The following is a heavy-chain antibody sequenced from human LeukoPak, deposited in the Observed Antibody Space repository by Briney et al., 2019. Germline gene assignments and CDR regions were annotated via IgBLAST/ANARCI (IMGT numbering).Heavy chain of an antibody. Sequence: RGSLRLSCAASGFTFSSYAMHWVRQAPGKGLEYVSAISSNGGSTYYAKSVKGRFTVSRDNSKNTLYLQMGSLRAEDMAVYYCATGIAVAAFDYWGQGTLVTVSS. D-gene: IGHD6-19*01. J-gene: IGHJ4*02. V-gene: IGHV3-64*01. CDR3: ATGIAVAAFDY. CDR1: GFTFSSYA. CDR2: ISSNGGST.